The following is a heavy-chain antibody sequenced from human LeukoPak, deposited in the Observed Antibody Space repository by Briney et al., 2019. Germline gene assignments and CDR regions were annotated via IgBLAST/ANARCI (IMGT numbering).Heavy chain of an antibody. D-gene: IGHD6-25*01. Sequence: GGSLRLSCAASGFDVSDSYMSWVRQAPGKGLEWVSVIFSGGATYYGDSVRGRFTISRDNSKNTLYLQMNSLRADDTAVYYCARGRTAEIDTFDLWGRGTLVIVSS. V-gene: IGHV3-53*01. J-gene: IGHJ3*01. CDR2: IFSGGAT. CDR1: GFDVSDSY. CDR3: ARGRTAEIDTFDL.